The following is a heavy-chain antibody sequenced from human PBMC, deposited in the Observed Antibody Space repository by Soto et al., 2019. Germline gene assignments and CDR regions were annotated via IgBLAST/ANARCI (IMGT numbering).Heavy chain of an antibody. J-gene: IGHJ3*02. CDR3: ATSGHCNSLKCISFDM. CDR2: VGGTGDT. V-gene: IGHV3-23*01. CDR1: RLTFSNYV. D-gene: IGHD2-2*01. Sequence: EVQLFESGGALVQPGGSLRLSCAASRLTFSNYVVNWVRQAPGKGLEWVSTVGGTGDTYYPDSVKGRFTISRDNSKNMIYLQMSGLRAEDTAVYYCATSGHCNSLKCISFDMWGKGTMVAVSS.